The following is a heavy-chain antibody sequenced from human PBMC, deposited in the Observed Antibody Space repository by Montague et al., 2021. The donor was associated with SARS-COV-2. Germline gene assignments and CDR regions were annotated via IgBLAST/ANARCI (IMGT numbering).Heavy chain of an antibody. CDR2: IYYSGST. D-gene: IGHD2-15*01. Sequence: SETLSLICTVSGGSISSYYWSWIRQPPGKGLEWIGYIYYSGSTNYNPSLKSRVTISVDTSKNQFSLKLSSVTAADTAVYYCARALYCSGGSCYPNWFDPWGQGTLVTVSS. CDR1: GGSISSYY. CDR3: ARALYCSGGSCYPNWFDP. J-gene: IGHJ5*02. V-gene: IGHV4-59*01.